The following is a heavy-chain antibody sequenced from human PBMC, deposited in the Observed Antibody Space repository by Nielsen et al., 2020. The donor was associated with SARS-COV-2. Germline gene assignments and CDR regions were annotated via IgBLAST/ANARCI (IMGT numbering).Heavy chain of an antibody. CDR1: GYTFTSYA. D-gene: IGHD1-26*01. Sequence: ASVKVYCKASGYTFTSYAMHWVRQAPGQRLEWMGWINAGNGNTKYSQKFQGRVTITRDTSASTAYMELSSLRSEDTAVYYCARQSGSYLHYFDYWGQGTLVTVSS. CDR2: INAGNGNT. J-gene: IGHJ4*02. CDR3: ARQSGSYLHYFDY. V-gene: IGHV1-3*01.